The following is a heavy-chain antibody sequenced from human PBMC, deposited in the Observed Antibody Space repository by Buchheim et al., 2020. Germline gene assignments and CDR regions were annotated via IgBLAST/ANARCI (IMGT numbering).Heavy chain of an antibody. Sequence: QVLLQQGGARLLKPSETLSLTCDVSDGSFSSFYWTWIRQPPGKGLEWIGEFNYDGRTNYSPSLKSRVTISVDRTRHQVSLNLRSVTAADTGVYYCARGTGQIVYFYGMDVWGQGTT. CDR2: FNYDGRT. CDR1: DGSFSSFY. J-gene: IGHJ6*02. D-gene: IGHD2-21*01. CDR3: ARGTGQIVYFYGMDV. V-gene: IGHV4-34*01.